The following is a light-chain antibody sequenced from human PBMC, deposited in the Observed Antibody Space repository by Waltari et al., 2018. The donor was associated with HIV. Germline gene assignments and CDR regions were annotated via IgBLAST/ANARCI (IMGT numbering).Light chain of an antibody. J-gene: IGLJ2*01. CDR3: ASFTDDNTVI. V-gene: IGLV2-14*03. CDR2: DLA. CDR1: DIDCGLDNI. Sequence: AVTKPASVSGLPGQATTISGTVDDIDCGLDNISYCYQQHSGNPPRLLLFDLASRSSGVSARFSGSLSGNTASLTISGLRAEDEGHYYCASFTDDNTVIFGGGTEVTVL.